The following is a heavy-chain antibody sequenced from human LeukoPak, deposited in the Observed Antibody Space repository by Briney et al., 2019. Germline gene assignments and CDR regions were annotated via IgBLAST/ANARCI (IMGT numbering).Heavy chain of an antibody. Sequence: PSETLSLTCTVSGGSISSGGYYWSWIRQHPGKGLEWIGYICYSGSTYYNPSLKSRVTISVDTSKNQFSLKLSSVTAADTAVYYCARDPRGYCSSTSCYGSAFDIWGQGTMVTVSS. CDR1: GGSISSGGYY. CDR3: ARDPRGYCSSTSCYGSAFDI. J-gene: IGHJ3*02. CDR2: ICYSGST. D-gene: IGHD2-2*01. V-gene: IGHV4-31*03.